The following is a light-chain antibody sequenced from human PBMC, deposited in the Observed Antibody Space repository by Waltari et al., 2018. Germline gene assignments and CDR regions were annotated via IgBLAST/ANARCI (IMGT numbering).Light chain of an antibody. CDR2: GSS. CDR3: QHHFRLPAT. V-gene: IGKV3-20*01. J-gene: IGKJ1*01. Sequence: SCTASQSISRYLAWYQQKPGQAPRLLIYGSSTRATGSPDRFSGSGSGTDFSLTISGLEPEDSAVYYCQHHFRLPATFGQGTKVEIK. CDR1: QSISRY.